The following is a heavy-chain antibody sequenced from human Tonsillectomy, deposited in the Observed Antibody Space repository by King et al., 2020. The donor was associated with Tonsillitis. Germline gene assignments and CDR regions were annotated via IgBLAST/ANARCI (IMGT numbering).Heavy chain of an antibody. Sequence: LQLQESGPGLVKPSETLSLTCTVSGGSISSVSYYWGWIRQPPGKGLEWIGSVYYSGSAYYNPPLKSRVTISVDTSKNQFSLKLSSVTAADTAVYYCARVWFGELFAIDYWGQGTLVTVSS. CDR3: ARVWFGELFAIDY. J-gene: IGHJ4*02. V-gene: IGHV4-39*07. CDR1: GGSISSVSYY. D-gene: IGHD3-10*01. CDR2: VYYSGSA.